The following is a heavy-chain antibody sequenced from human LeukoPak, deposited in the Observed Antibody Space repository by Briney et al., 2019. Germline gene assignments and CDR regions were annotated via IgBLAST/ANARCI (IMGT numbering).Heavy chain of an antibody. CDR3: ARESGEGQGSNWSFRYFDL. Sequence: GGSLRLSCAASGFTFSSYSMNWVRQAPGKGLEWVSSISSSSSYIYYADSVKGRFTISRDNAKNSLYLQMNSLRAEDTAVYYCARESGEGQGSNWSFRYFDLWGQGSLVTVSS. CDR2: ISSSSSYI. J-gene: IGHJ4*02. V-gene: IGHV3-21*01. CDR1: GFTFSSYS. D-gene: IGHD6-13*01.